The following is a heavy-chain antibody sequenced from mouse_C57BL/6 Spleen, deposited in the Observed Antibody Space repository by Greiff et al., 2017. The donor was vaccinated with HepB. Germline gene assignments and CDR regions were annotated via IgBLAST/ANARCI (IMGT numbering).Heavy chain of an antibody. J-gene: IGHJ1*03. D-gene: IGHD2-4*01. CDR2: IDPSDSYT. CDR1: GYTFTSYW. V-gene: IGHV1-50*01. CDR3: ARSDYDGDWYFDV. Sequence: VQLQQPGAELVKPGASVKLSCKASGYTFTSYWMQWVKQRPGQGLEWIGEIDPSDSYTNYNQKFKGKATLTVDTSSSTAYVQLSSLTSEDSAVYYCARSDYDGDWYFDVWGTGTTVTVSS.